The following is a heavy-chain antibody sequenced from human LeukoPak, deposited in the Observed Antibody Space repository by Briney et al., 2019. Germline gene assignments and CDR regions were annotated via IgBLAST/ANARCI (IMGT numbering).Heavy chain of an antibody. CDR1: GSTFDDYG. CDR2: INWNGGST. J-gene: IGHJ4*02. Sequence: PGGSLRLSCAASGSTFDDYGMSWVRQAPGKGLEWVSGINWNGGSTGYADSVKGRFTISRDNAKNSLYLQMNSLRAEDTALYYCAKSDTAMVAGGFDYWGQGTLVTVSS. V-gene: IGHV3-20*04. D-gene: IGHD5-18*01. CDR3: AKSDTAMVAGGFDY.